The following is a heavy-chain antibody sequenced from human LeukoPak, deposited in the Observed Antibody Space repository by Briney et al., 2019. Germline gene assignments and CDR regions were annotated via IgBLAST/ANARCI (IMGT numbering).Heavy chain of an antibody. Sequence: PSQTLSLTCAASGGSISSGGYSWSWIRQPPGKGLEWIGYTYHSGSTYYNPSLKSRVTISVDRSKNQFSLKLSSVTAADTAVYYCARSITMVRGVTNWFDPWGQGTLVTVSS. CDR2: TYHSGST. D-gene: IGHD3-10*01. CDR1: GGSISSGGYS. V-gene: IGHV4-30-2*01. CDR3: ARSITMVRGVTNWFDP. J-gene: IGHJ5*02.